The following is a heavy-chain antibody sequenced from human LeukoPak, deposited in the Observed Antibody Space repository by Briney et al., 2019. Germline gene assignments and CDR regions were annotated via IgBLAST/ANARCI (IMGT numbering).Heavy chain of an antibody. D-gene: IGHD2-2*03. CDR3: AKEAGYCSTTTCYVDY. Sequence: GRSLRLSCAASGFTFSSYGMHWVRQAPGKGLEWVAVIWYDGSNKYYADSVKGRFTISRDNSKNTLYLQMNSLRAEDTAVYYCAKEAGYCSTTTCYVDYWGQGILVTVSS. CDR2: IWYDGSNK. CDR1: GFTFSSYG. V-gene: IGHV3-33*06. J-gene: IGHJ4*02.